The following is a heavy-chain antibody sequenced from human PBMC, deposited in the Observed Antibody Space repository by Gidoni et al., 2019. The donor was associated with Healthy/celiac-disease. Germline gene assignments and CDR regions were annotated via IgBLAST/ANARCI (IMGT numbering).Heavy chain of an antibody. CDR3: ARGGLDTAMVKAFDY. Sequence: QLQLQESGPGLVKPSEPLSLTCTVSGGSISSSSYYWGWIRQPPGKGLEWIGSIYYSGSTYYNPSLKSRVTISVDTSKNQFSLKLSSVTAADTAVYYCARGGLDTAMVKAFDYWGQGTLVTVSS. CDR1: GGSISSSSYY. D-gene: IGHD5-18*01. V-gene: IGHV4-39*01. J-gene: IGHJ4*02. CDR2: IYYSGST.